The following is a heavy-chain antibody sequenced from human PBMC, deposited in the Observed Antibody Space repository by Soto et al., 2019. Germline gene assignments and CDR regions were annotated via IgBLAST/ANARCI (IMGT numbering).Heavy chain of an antibody. CDR1: GYTFTSYG. CDR2: ISAYNGNT. J-gene: IGHJ4*02. D-gene: IGHD3-9*01. CDR3: ARGTYYDILTGYHPLDY. Sequence: ASVKVSCKASGYTFTSYGISWVRQAPGQGLEWMGWISAYNGNTNYAQKLQGRVTMTTDTSTSTAYMELRSLRSDDTAVYYCARGTYYDILTGYHPLDYWGQGTLVTVSS. V-gene: IGHV1-18*01.